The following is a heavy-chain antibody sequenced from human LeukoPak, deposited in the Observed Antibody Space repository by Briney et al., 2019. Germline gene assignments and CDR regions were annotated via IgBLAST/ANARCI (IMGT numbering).Heavy chain of an antibody. J-gene: IGHJ5*02. V-gene: IGHV1-24*01. CDR2: FDPEDGET. D-gene: IGHD2-15*01. CDR1: GYTLTELS. Sequence: GGSVKVSCKVSGYTLTELSMHWVRQAPGKGLEWMGGFDPEDGETIYAQKFQGRVTMTEDTSTDTAYMELSSLRSEDTAVYYCATTGEVVVAATTNWFDPWGQGTLVTVSS. CDR3: ATTGEVVVAATTNWFDP.